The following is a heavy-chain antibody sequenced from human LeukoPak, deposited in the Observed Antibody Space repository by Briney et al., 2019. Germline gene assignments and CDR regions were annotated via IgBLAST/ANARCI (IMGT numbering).Heavy chain of an antibody. J-gene: IGHJ4*02. V-gene: IGHV1-8*01. CDR3: ARGGLGWFGELARGLFDY. CDR1: GCTFTSYD. Sequence: GASVKVSCKASGCTFTSYDINWVRQATGQGLEWMGWMNPNSGNTGYAQKFQGRVTMTRNTSKSTAYMELSSLRSEDTAVYYCARGGLGWFGELARGLFDYWGQGTLVTVSS. D-gene: IGHD3-10*01. CDR2: MNPNSGNT.